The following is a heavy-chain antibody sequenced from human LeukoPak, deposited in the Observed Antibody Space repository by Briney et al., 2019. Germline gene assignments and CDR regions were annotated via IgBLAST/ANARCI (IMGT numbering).Heavy chain of an antibody. J-gene: IGHJ4*02. CDR1: GFTFTSYS. Sequence: GGSLRLSCAASGFTFTSYSMNWVRQAPGKGLEWVSTISGGGGSTYYADSVKGRFTISRDNSKNTLYLQMNSLRAEDAAVYYCARASLGSWFDYWGQGTLVTVSS. CDR3: ARASLGSWFDY. V-gene: IGHV3-23*01. D-gene: IGHD6-13*01. CDR2: ISGGGGST.